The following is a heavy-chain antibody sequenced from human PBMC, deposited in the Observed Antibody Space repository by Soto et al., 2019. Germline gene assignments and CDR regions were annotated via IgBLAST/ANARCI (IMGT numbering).Heavy chain of an antibody. CDR3: ARRTIAYWYFDL. Sequence: ASVKVSCKASGYTFTSYDINWVRQAPGQGLEWMGWMNGDSGNTGYAKEIRGRVTMTGDTSMSTAYMELSSLTSEDTAVYYCARRTIAYWYFDLWGPGTLVTVSS. CDR1: GYTFTSYD. J-gene: IGHJ2*01. CDR2: MNGDSGNT. D-gene: IGHD1-1*01. V-gene: IGHV1-8*01.